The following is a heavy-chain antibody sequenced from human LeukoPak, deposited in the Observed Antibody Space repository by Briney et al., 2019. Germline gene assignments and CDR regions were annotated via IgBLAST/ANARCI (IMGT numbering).Heavy chain of an antibody. Sequence: PSETLSLTCAVYGGSFSDYYWSWIRQPPGKGLEWIGEINHSGSTNYNPSLKSRVTISVDTSKNQFSLNLSSVTAADTAVYYCARGSKYYYDSSGFPNWFGPWGQGTLVTVSS. J-gene: IGHJ5*02. CDR3: ARGSKYYYDSSGFPNWFGP. D-gene: IGHD3-22*01. V-gene: IGHV4-34*01. CDR2: INHSGST. CDR1: GGSFSDYY.